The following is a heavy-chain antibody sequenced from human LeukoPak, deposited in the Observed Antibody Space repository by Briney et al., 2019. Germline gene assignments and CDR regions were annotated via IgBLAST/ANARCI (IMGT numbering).Heavy chain of an antibody. CDR1: GFTFSSYA. Sequence: GGSLRLSCAASGFTFSSYAMHWVRQAPGKGLEWVAVISYDGSNKYYADSVKGRFTISRDNAKNSLYLQMNSLRAEDTAVYYCARALGYCSGGSCNEGYWGQGTLVTVSS. D-gene: IGHD2-15*01. J-gene: IGHJ4*02. CDR3: ARALGYCSGGSCNEGY. V-gene: IGHV3-30*04. CDR2: ISYDGSNK.